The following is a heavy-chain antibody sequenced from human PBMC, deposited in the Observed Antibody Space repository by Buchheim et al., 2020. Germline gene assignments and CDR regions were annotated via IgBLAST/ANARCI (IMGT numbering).Heavy chain of an antibody. V-gene: IGHV4-34*01. CDR3: ASSPALRSMNPIYGMDV. CDR1: GGSFSGYY. D-gene: IGHD2-2*01. J-gene: IGHJ6*02. Sequence: QVQLQQWGAGLLKPSETLSLTCAVYGGSFSGYYWSWIRQPPGKGLEWIGEINHSGSTNYNPSLKSRVTISVDTSKNQFSLKLSSVTAADTAVYYCASSPALRSMNPIYGMDVWGQGTT. CDR2: INHSGST.